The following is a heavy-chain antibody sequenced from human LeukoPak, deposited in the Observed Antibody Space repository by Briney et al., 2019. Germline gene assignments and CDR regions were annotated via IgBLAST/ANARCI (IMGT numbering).Heavy chain of an antibody. D-gene: IGHD6-13*01. CDR1: GFTVSSNY. Sequence: GGSLRLSCAASGFTVSSNYMSWFRQAPGKGLEWVSVIYSGGSTYYADSVKGRFTISRDNSKNTLYLQMNSLRAEDTAVYYCARDPGGALVLFGMDVWGQGTTVTVSS. CDR2: IYSGGST. V-gene: IGHV3-53*01. CDR3: ARDPGGALVLFGMDV. J-gene: IGHJ6*02.